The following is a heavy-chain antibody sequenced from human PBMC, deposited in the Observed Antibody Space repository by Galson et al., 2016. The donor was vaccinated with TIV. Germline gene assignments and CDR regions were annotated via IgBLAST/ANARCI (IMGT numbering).Heavy chain of an antibody. CDR1: GFSLYTRGVG. V-gene: IGHV2-5*05. Sequence: PALVNPTQTLTLTCTFSGFSLYTRGVGVGWIRQPPGKALEWLALFYWDGEERYGPSLRGRVTISTDTSGNEVVLKMANMDPVDTGSYFCARRGEASSTGFCDLWGQGSLVTVSS. CDR3: ARRGEASSTGFCDL. D-gene: IGHD4-17*01. J-gene: IGHJ4*02. CDR2: FYWDGEE.